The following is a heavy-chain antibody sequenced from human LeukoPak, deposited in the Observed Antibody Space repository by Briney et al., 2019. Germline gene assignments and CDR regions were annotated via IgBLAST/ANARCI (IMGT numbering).Heavy chain of an antibody. J-gene: IGHJ3*02. CDR2: INHSGST. Sequence: SETLSLTCAVYGGSFSGYYWSWIRQPPGKGLEWIGEINHSGSTNYNPSLKSRVTISVDTSKNQFSLKLSSVTAADTAVYYCGGSSYYYDGSGYNDDAFDIWGQGTMVTVSS. CDR3: GGSSYYYDGSGYNDDAFDI. V-gene: IGHV4-34*01. D-gene: IGHD3-22*01. CDR1: GGSFSGYY.